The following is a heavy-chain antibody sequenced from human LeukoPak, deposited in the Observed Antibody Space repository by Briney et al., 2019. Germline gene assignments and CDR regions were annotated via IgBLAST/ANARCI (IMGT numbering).Heavy chain of an antibody. CDR3: ARDLGDYDNYFDY. V-gene: IGHV4-61*01. CDR2: IYYSGGT. CDR1: GDSVSSGSYY. J-gene: IGHJ4*02. Sequence: PSETLSLTCTVSGDSVSSGSYYWSWIRQPPGKGLEWIGYIYYSGGTNYNPSLKSRVTISVDTSKNQFSLKLSSVTAADTAVYYCARDLGDYDNYFDYWGQGTLVTVSS. D-gene: IGHD4-17*01.